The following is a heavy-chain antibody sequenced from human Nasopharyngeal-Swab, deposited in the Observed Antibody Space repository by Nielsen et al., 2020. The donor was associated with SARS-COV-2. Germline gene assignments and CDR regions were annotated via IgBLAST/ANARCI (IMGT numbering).Heavy chain of an antibody. J-gene: IGHJ3*02. CDR1: GFTFSDYY. V-gene: IGHV3-11*06. Sequence: GESLKISCAASGFTFSDYYMSWIRQAPGKGLEWVSYISSSSSYTNYADSVKGRFTISRDNAKNSLYLQMNSLRAEDTAVYYCARDRLRQGYDFWSGYYPDAFDIWGQETMVTVSS. D-gene: IGHD3-3*01. CDR2: ISSSSSYT. CDR3: ARDRLRQGYDFWSGYYPDAFDI.